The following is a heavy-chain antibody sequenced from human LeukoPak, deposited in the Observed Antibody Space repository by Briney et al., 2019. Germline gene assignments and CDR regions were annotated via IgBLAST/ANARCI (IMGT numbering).Heavy chain of an antibody. CDR1: GFTFTSYW. V-gene: IGHV3-7*03. CDR3: ARHPNYYDSSGYYKGFDC. CDR2: IKQDGSEK. Sequence: GGSLRLSCAASGFTFTSYWMSWVRQAPGKGLEWVASIKQDGSEKYYVDSVKGRFTISRDNAKNSLNLQMNSLRAKDTAVYYCARHPNYYDSSGYYKGFDCWGQGTLVTVSS. D-gene: IGHD3-22*01. J-gene: IGHJ4*02.